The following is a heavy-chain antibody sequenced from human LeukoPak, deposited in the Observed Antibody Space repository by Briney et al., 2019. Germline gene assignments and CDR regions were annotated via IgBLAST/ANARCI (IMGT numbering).Heavy chain of an antibody. V-gene: IGHV3-74*01. CDR1: GFTFSSYW. CDR2: ISNDGSST. J-gene: IGHJ3*02. CDR3: TSAVAGTRNGLDI. D-gene: IGHD6-19*01. Sequence: GGSLRLSCAVSGFTFSSYWMHWVRQAPGKGLVWVSRISNDGSSTNFADSVKGRFTISRDNAKNTLYLQMNSLGAEDTAVYYCTSAVAGTRNGLDIWGQGTMVTVSS.